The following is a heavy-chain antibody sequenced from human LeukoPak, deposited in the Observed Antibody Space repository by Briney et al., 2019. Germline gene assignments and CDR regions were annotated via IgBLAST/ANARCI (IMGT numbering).Heavy chain of an antibody. CDR2: IIPILGIA. Sequence: ASVKVSCKASGGTFSSYAISWVRQAPGQGLEWMGRIIPILGIANYAQKFQGRVTITADKSTSTAYMELSSLRSEDTAVYYCARDPPLYYDSSGYYFDYWGQGTLVTVSS. CDR3: ARDPPLYYDSSGYYFDY. D-gene: IGHD3-22*01. J-gene: IGHJ4*02. CDR1: GGTFSSYA. V-gene: IGHV1-69*04.